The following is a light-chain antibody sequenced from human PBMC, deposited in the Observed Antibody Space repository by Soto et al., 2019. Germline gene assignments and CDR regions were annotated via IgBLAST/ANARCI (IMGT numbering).Light chain of an antibody. CDR2: GNS. J-gene: IGLJ2*01. V-gene: IGLV1-40*01. CDR1: SSNIGAGYD. CDR3: CSYAGSSVV. Sequence: QPVLTQPPSVSGAPGQRVTISCTGSSSNIGAGYDVHWYQQLPGTAPKLLIYGNSNRPSGVPDRFSGSKSGTSASLAITGLQAEDEADYYCCSYAGSSVVFGGGTKLTVL.